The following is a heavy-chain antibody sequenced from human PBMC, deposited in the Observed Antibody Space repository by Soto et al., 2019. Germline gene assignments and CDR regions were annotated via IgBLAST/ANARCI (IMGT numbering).Heavy chain of an antibody. J-gene: IGHJ6*02. CDR2: IHSGGDT. CDR3: ARSRTGTTYGGMDV. V-gene: IGHV3-66*01. Sequence: EVQLVESGGDLVQPGGSLRLSCAASGFAVSSNYMTWVRQAPGKGLEWVSVIHSGGDTHYADSVRGRFTISRDNSKNTTYLQMNSLRAEDTAVYYCARSRTGTTYGGMDVWGQGTTVTVSS. D-gene: IGHD1-7*01. CDR1: GFAVSSNY.